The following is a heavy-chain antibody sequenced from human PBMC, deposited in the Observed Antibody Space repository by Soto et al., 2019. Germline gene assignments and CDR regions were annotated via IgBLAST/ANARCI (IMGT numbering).Heavy chain of an antibody. CDR2: ISAYNGNT. Sequence: ASVKVSCKASGYTFTSYGISWVRQAPGQGLEWMGWISAYNGNTNYAQKIQGRVTMTTDTSTSTAYMEMRSLRSDDTSVYYCARDTHSSGYYLPFDYWGQGTLVTVSS. D-gene: IGHD3-22*01. J-gene: IGHJ4*02. V-gene: IGHV1-18*01. CDR1: GYTFTSYG. CDR3: ARDTHSSGYYLPFDY.